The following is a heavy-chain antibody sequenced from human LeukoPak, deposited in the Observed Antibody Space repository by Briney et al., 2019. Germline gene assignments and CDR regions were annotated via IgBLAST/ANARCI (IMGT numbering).Heavy chain of an antibody. V-gene: IGHV3-21*01. J-gene: IGHJ4*02. CDR2: ISSSSSSYI. D-gene: IGHD5-24*01. CDR1: GFTFSSYS. Sequence: PGGSLRLSCAASGFTFSSYSMNWVRQAPGKGLEWVSSISSSSSSYIYYADSVKGRFTISRDNAKNSLYLQMNSLRAEDTAVYYCAREGYNLGFFFDYWGQGTLVTVSS. CDR3: AREGYNLGFFFDY.